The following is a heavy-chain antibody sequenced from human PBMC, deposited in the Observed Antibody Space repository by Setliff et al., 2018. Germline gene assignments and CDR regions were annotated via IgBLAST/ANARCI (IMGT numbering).Heavy chain of an antibody. V-gene: IGHV1-8*02. CDR3: ATYCSGGSCYSFLYNYYYYGMDV. CDR2: MNPNSGNT. J-gene: IGHJ6*02. CDR1: GYTFTSYD. Sequence: ASVKVSCKASGYTFTSYDINWVRQATGQGLEWMGWMNPNSGNTGYTQKFQGRVTMTRNTSISTAYMELSSLRSEDTAVYYCATYCSGGSCYSFLYNYYYYGMDVWGQGTTVTVSS. D-gene: IGHD2-15*01.